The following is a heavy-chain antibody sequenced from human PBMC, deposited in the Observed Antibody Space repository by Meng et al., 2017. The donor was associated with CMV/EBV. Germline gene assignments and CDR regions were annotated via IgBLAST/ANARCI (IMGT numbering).Heavy chain of an antibody. CDR2: ISGSGGST. Sequence: CAASGFTFSSYAMSWVRQAPGKGLGWVSAISGSGGSTYYADSVKGRFTISRDNSKNTLYLQMNSLRAEDTAVYYCAKDTWIQLWPTHWGQGTLVTVSS. CDR3: AKDTWIQLWPTH. CDR1: GFTFSSYA. J-gene: IGHJ4*02. D-gene: IGHD5-18*01. V-gene: IGHV3-23*01.